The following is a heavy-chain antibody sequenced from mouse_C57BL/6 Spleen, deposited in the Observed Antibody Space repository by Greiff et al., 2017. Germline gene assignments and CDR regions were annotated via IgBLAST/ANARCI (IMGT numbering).Heavy chain of an antibody. CDR2: IDPSDSYT. V-gene: IGHV1-69*01. Sequence: QVQLQQPGAELVMPGASVTLSCKASGYTFTSYWMHWVKQRPGQGLEWIGEIDPSDSYTNYNQKFKGKSTLTANKSSSSAYMQLSSLTSEASAVYYCARRDDGYYAAYWGQGTLVTVSA. D-gene: IGHD2-3*01. CDR3: ARRDDGYYAAY. J-gene: IGHJ3*01. CDR1: GYTFTSYW.